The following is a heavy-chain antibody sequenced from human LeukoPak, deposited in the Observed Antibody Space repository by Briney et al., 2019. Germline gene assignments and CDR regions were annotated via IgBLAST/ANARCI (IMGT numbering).Heavy chain of an antibody. Sequence: GGSLRLSCTASGFAFDEHGMTWVRQVPGKGLEWVAGINWSGKSTSYGDPVRGRFTISRDNAENSLSLQMDSLRAEDTALYYCARAPITSPFYFDYWGQGTLVTVSS. CDR1: GFAFDEHG. J-gene: IGHJ4*02. V-gene: IGHV3-20*04. CDR2: INWSGKST. CDR3: ARAPITSPFYFDY. D-gene: IGHD2-2*01.